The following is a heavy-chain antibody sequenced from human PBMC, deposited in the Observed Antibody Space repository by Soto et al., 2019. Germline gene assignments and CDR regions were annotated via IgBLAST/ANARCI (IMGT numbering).Heavy chain of an antibody. CDR1: GYTFTSYG. V-gene: IGHV1-18*04. CDR2: ISAYNGNT. Sequence: QVQLVQSGAEVKKPGASVKVSCKASGYTFTSYGISWVRQAPGQGLEWMGWISAYNGNTNYAQKLQGRVTMTTDTRRGTGYLGGGSGGSDGTAVYYWAGGGAGGGLRWSNHYSSDYWGQGTLVSVSS. CDR3: AGGGAGGGLRWSNHYSSDY. D-gene: IGHD4-17*01. J-gene: IGHJ4*02.